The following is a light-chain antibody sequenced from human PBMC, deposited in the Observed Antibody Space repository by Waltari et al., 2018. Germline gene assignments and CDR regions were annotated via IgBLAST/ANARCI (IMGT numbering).Light chain of an antibody. CDR2: HVN. CDR1: SSDVGDYNF. CDR3: SSYTTSNTLWV. Sequence: QSALTQPASVSGSPGQSITISCTGTSSDVGDYNFVSCYQQHPCKAPQLIISHVNSRPSGVSNRFSGSKSGNTASLTISELRAEDGADYYCSSYTTSNTLWVFGGGTKLTVL. V-gene: IGLV2-14*03. J-gene: IGLJ3*02.